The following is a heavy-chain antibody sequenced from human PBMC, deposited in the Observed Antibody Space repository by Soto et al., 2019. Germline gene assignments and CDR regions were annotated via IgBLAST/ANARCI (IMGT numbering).Heavy chain of an antibody. D-gene: IGHD2-21*02. Sequence: QVQLVQSGTEVKKPGASVKVSCKASGYTFTSYDINWVRQATGQGLEWMGWMNPNSGNTGYAQKFQGRLTMTRNISITTAYMELNSLRSEDWPARHCARFPLSGVGLLYPWGQGTLVTVSS. CDR1: GYTFTSYD. J-gene: IGHJ5*02. CDR2: MNPNSGNT. CDR3: ARFPLSGVGLLYP. V-gene: IGHV1-8*01.